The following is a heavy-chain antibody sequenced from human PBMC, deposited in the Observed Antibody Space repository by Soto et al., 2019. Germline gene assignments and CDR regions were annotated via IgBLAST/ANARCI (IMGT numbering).Heavy chain of an antibody. V-gene: IGHV4-30-2*01. CDR3: ARRERAAGTHWWFGP. J-gene: IGHJ5*02. CDR1: GGSISSGGYS. Sequence: SETLSLTCAVSGGSISSGGYSWSWIRQPPGKGLEWIGYIYHSGSIYYNPSLKSRVTISVDTSKKQFSLKLSSVTAADTAVYYCARRERAAGTHWWFGPWGQGTLVTVSS. CDR2: IYHSGSI. D-gene: IGHD6-13*01.